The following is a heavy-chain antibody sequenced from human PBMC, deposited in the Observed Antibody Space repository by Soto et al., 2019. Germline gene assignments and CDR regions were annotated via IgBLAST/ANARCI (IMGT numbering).Heavy chain of an antibody. CDR1: GFTFSSYG. CDR2: ISYDGSNK. D-gene: IGHD3-22*01. Sequence: SLRLSCAASGFTFSSYGMHWVRQAPGKGLEWVAVISYDGSNKYYADSVKGRFTISRDNSKNTLYLQMNSLRAEDTAVYYCAKEARITMIVVVWDYYYGMDVWAKGPRSPSP. V-gene: IGHV3-30*18. CDR3: AKEARITMIVVVWDYYYGMDV. J-gene: IGHJ6*02.